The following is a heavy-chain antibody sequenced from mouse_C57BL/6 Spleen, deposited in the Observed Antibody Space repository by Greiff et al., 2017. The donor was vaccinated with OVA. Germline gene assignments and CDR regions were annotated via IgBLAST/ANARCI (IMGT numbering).Heavy chain of an antibody. CDR1: GYTFTSSW. D-gene: IGHD1-1*01. V-gene: IGHV1-64*01. Sequence: VQLQQPGAELVKPGASVKLSCKASGYTFTSSWMHWVKQRPGQGLEWIGMIHPNSGSTNYNEKFKSKATLTVDKSSSTAYMQLSSLTSEDSAVYYCANPFYYYGSSSYAMDYWGQGTSVTVSS. CDR3: ANPFYYYGSSSYAMDY. J-gene: IGHJ4*01. CDR2: IHPNSGST.